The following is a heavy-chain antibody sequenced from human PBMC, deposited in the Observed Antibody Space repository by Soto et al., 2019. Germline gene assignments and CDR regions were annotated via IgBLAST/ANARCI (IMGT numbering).Heavy chain of an antibody. V-gene: IGHV4-30-2*01. J-gene: IGHJ4*02. D-gene: IGHD5-12*01. CDR2: IYHSGST. CDR1: GGSISSGGYS. CDR3: AAGGGLPRYY. Sequence: QLQLQESGSGLVKPSQTLSLTGAVSGGSISSGGYSWSWIRQPPGKGLEWIGYIYHSGSTYYNPSLKSRVTKSVDRSKNQFYLKLSSVTAADTAVYSCAAGGGLPRYYWGQGTLVTVSS.